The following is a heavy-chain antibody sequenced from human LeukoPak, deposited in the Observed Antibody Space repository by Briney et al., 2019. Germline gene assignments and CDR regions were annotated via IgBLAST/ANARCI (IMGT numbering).Heavy chain of an antibody. J-gene: IGHJ4*02. CDR2: ISYDGSNK. Sequence: GSLRLSCAASGFTFSSYAMHWVRQAPGKGLEWVAVISYDGSNKYYADSVKGRFTISRDNSKNTLYLQMNSLRAEDTAVYYCASTIATRYFDYWGQGTLVTVSS. CDR3: ASTIATRYFDY. D-gene: IGHD6-6*01. V-gene: IGHV3-30-3*01. CDR1: GFTFSSYA.